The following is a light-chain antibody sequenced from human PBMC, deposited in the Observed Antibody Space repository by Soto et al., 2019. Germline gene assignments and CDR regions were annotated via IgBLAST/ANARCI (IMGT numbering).Light chain of an antibody. V-gene: IGKV1-5*03. CDR2: KAS. Sequence: DIQVNQWPLTVSASVGDRDILTCRASQSITGWLAWFQQKPGKAPKVLISKASRLESGVPSRFSGSGSGTEFTLTISSLQPDDFATYYCQQYNSYSRTFGQGTKVDIK. J-gene: IGKJ1*01. CDR1: QSITGW. CDR3: QQYNSYSRT.